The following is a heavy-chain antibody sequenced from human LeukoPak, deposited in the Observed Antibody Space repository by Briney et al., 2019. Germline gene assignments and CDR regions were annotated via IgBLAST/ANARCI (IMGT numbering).Heavy chain of an antibody. CDR1: GFTFSSYA. J-gene: IGHJ4*02. CDR2: MSGSGSTI. CDR3: ARDRPVGLDY. V-gene: IGHV3-21*04. Sequence: GGSLRLSCAASGFTFSSYAMSWVRQAPGKGLEWVSTMSGSGSTIYYADSVKGRFTISRDNAKNSLYLQMNSLRAEDTAVYYCARDRPVGLDYWGQGTLVTVSS. D-gene: IGHD3-10*01.